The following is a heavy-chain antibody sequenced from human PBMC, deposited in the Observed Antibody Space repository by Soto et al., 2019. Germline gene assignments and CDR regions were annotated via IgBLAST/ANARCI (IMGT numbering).Heavy chain of an antibody. J-gene: IGHJ4*02. CDR1: GGSISSGGYY. V-gene: IGHV4-31*03. Sequence: SETLSLTCTVSGGSISSGGYYWSWIRQHPGKGLEWIGYIYYSGSTYYNPSLKSRVTISVDTSKNQFSLKLSSVTAADTAVYYCARDNPYGGWDYFDYWGQGTLVTVS. D-gene: IGHD6-19*01. CDR3: ARDNPYGGWDYFDY. CDR2: IYYSGST.